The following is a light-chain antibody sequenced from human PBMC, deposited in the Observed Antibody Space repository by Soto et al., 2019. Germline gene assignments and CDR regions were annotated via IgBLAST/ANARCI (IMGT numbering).Light chain of an antibody. J-gene: IGKJ1*01. V-gene: IGKV3-11*01. CDR2: DAS. CDR1: QSVSSY. CDR3: QQRSNSWT. Sequence: EIVLTESPATLSLSPGERATLSCRASQSVSSYLAWYHQKPGQAPRLLIYDASNRATGIPARFSGSGSGTDFTLTISSLEPEDFAVYYCQQRSNSWTFGQGTKVDIK.